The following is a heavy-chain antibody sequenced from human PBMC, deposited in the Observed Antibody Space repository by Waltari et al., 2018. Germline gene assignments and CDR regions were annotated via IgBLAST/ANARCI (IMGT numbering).Heavy chain of an antibody. J-gene: IGHJ4*02. CDR3: AKGDWLDF. Sequence: EVRLLESGGGLVQPGRSLRLSCVASGFTFSRYSMTWVRQAPGRGLEWVGVINDDNYSTQHANSVRGRFTISRDNSKNTLYLQMNSLKGEDTALYYCAKGDWLDFWGQGTLVTVSS. V-gene: IGHV3-23*01. CDR2: INDDNYST. D-gene: IGHD3-9*01. CDR1: GFTFSRYS.